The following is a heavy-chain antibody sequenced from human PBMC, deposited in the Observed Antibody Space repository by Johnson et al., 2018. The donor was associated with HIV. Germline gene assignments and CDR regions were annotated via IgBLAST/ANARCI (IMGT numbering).Heavy chain of an antibody. Sequence: QMQLVESGGGVVQPGRSLRLSCAASGFTFSSYAMHWVRQAPGKGLEWVAVISSDGSNNYYADSVKGRFTISRDNSKNTLYLQMNSLRDEDTAVNYCARVGGCGGDCYSGYDAFDIWGQGTMVTV. D-gene: IGHD2-21*01. CDR1: GFTFSSYA. CDR3: ARVGGCGGDCYSGYDAFDI. V-gene: IGHV3-30*04. J-gene: IGHJ3*02. CDR2: ISSDGSNN.